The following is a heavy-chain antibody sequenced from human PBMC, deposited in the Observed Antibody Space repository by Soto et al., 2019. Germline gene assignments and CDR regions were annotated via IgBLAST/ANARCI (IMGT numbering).Heavy chain of an antibody. D-gene: IGHD6-6*01. CDR3: AHKGQLVGDWFDP. Sequence: QITLKESGPTLVKPTQTLTLTCTFYGFSLSTVGVGVGWIRQPPGSALQWLALIYWNGDKYYSPSLTNRLTITKDTSKHQVVLTMTDMDPVDAGTFFCAHKGQLVGDWFDPWGQGTLVTVSS. CDR2: IYWNGDK. J-gene: IGHJ5*02. CDR1: GFSLSTVGVG. V-gene: IGHV2-5*01.